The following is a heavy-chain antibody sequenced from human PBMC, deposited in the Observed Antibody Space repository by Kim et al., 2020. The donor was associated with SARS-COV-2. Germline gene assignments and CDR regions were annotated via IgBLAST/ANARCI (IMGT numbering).Heavy chain of an antibody. CDR3: AKPSSGYSGQEAFDM. D-gene: IGHD5-12*01. Sequence: SVKVSCKASGGTFSSYAISWVRQAPGQGLEWMGGIIPIFGTANYAQKFQGRVTITADEATSTAYMELSSLRSEDTAVYYCAKPSSGYSGQEAFDMWGQGTMVPVSP. CDR2: IIPIFGTA. J-gene: IGHJ3*02. CDR1: GGTFSSYA. V-gene: IGHV1-69*13.